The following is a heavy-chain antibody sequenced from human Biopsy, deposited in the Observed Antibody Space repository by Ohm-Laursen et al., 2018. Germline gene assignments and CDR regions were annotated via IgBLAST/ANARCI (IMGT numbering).Heavy chain of an antibody. CDR1: GGSISSDY. CDR2: IYYSGST. Sequence: LDTLSLTCTVSGGSISSDYWSWIRQTPGKGLEWIGYIYYSGSTNYNPSLKSRVTILVDTSKSQFSLRLNSVTAADTAVYYCARATNSTGWPYYYFYGMDVWGQGTTVTVSS. V-gene: IGHV4-59*07. D-gene: IGHD2/OR15-2a*01. CDR3: ARATNSTGWPYYYFYGMDV. J-gene: IGHJ6*02.